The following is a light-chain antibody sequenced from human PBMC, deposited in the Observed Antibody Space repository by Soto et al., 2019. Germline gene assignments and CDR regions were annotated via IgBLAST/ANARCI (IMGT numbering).Light chain of an antibody. Sequence: QSALTQPASVSGSPGQSVTISCTGTSSDVGGYDYVSWYQQHPGKAPKLMIYEVSSRPSGVPIRFSGSKSGNTASLTVSGLQAEDEADYYCSSYSGSSNWVFGGGTKLTVL. V-gene: IGLV2-8*01. J-gene: IGLJ3*02. CDR2: EVS. CDR1: SSDVGGYDY. CDR3: SSYSGSSNWV.